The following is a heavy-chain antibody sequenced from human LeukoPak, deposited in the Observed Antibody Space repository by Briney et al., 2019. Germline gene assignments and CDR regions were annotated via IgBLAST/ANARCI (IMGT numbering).Heavy chain of an antibody. J-gene: IGHJ1*01. V-gene: IGHV3-30*18. CDR1: GVTFSSYG. Sequence: GGSLRLSCAASGVTFSSYGIHGVRQAPDKGLEGVAVISYDGSNKYYVDSVKGRFTVSRDNSKNTLYLQMNSLRAEDTAVYYCAKDSGSWYYFQHWGQGTLVTVSS. CDR2: ISYDGSNK. D-gene: IGHD6-13*01. CDR3: AKDSGSWYYFQH.